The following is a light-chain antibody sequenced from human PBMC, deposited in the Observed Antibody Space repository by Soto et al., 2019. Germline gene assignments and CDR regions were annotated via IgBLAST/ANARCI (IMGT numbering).Light chain of an antibody. CDR3: QQYGSSPGT. Sequence: EIVLTQSPGTLSLSPGERATLSCRASQSVSSSYLAWYQQKPGQAPRLHIYDASSRATGIPDRFSGSGSGTDLNLTISRLEPEDFAVYYCQQYGSSPGTFGQGTKVEIK. CDR2: DAS. V-gene: IGKV3-20*01. CDR1: QSVSSSY. J-gene: IGKJ1*01.